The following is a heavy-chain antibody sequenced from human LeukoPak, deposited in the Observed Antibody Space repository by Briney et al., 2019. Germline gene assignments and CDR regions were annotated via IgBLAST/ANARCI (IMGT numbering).Heavy chain of an antibody. J-gene: IGHJ4*02. CDR1: GGSFSGYY. CDR3: ARTPLLWFGHNPSDY. D-gene: IGHD3-10*01. V-gene: IGHV4-34*01. Sequence: PSETQSLTCAVYGGSFSGYYWSWLRQPPGKGLEWIGEINHSGSTNYNPSLKSRVTISVDTSKNQFSLKLSSVTAADTAVYYCARTPLLWFGHNPSDYWGQGTLVTVSS. CDR2: INHSGST.